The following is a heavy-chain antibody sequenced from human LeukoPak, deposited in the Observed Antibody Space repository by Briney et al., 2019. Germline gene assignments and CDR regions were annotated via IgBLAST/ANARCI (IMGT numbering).Heavy chain of an antibody. CDR2: ITYDGYYK. V-gene: IGHV3-30*03. Sequence: GGSLRLSCAASGFTFSSYGMHWVRQAPGKGLEWVALITYDGYYKYYSDSVEGRFTISSDTSKNTMYLQMNSLRAEDTAVYYCARDLSPVVRASPMGYWGQGTLVTVSS. CDR3: ARDLSPVVRASPMGY. J-gene: IGHJ4*02. D-gene: IGHD3-10*01. CDR1: GFTFSSYG.